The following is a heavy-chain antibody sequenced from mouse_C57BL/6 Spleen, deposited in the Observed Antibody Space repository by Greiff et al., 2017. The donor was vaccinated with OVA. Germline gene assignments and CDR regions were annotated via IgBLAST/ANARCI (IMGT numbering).Heavy chain of an antibody. D-gene: IGHD1-1*01. J-gene: IGHJ4*01. CDR3: ARDGSSPYYYAMDY. CDR2: IYPGDGDT. Sequence: LEESGPELVKPGASVKISCKASGYAFSSSWMNWVKQRPGKGLEWIGRIYPGDGDTNYNGKFKGKATLTADKSSSTAYMQLSSLTSEDSAVYFCARDGSSPYYYAMDYWGQGTSVTVSS. V-gene: IGHV1-82*01. CDR1: GYAFSSSW.